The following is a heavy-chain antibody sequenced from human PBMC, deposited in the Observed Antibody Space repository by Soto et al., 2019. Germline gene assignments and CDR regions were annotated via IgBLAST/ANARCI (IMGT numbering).Heavy chain of an antibody. CDR3: GRLRGYCSAGICYFYFFAVAV. D-gene: IGHD2-15*01. CDR1: GFSLSDADVG. Sequence: QVTLKESGPVLVKPTETLTLTCTVSGFSLSDADVGVAWIRQPPGKALEWLAHILSNDEEVFSSSLRTRLTISKDTSRSQVVVTLSNLEPVHAATYSCGRLRGYCSAGICYFYFFAVAVWGQGTTVTVS. V-gene: IGHV2-26*01. J-gene: IGHJ6*02. CDR2: ILSNDEE.